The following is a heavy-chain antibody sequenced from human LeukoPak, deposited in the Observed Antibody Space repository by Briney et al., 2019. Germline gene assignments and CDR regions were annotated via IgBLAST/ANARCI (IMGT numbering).Heavy chain of an antibody. V-gene: IGHV1-8*01. CDR2: MNPNSGNT. CDR1: GYTFTSYD. Sequence: ASVKVSCKASGYTFTSYDINWVRQATGQGLEWMGWMNPNSGNTGYAQKFQGRVTMTRNTSISTAYMELSSLRSEDTAVYYCARGRKGYYYGSGSYLVYYYYYMDVWGKGTTVTISS. CDR3: ARGRKGYYYGSGSYLVYYYYYMDV. J-gene: IGHJ6*03. D-gene: IGHD3-10*01.